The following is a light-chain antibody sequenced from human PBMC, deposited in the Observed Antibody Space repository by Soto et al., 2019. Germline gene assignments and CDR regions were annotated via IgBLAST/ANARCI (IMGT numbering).Light chain of an antibody. CDR3: EEYFSAPRS. J-gene: IGKJ1*01. V-gene: IGKV1-27*01. CDR1: QAIANY. Sequence: DIRMTQSPSSLSASVGDRVNITCRASQAIANYLAWYQQKPWKGPLLLIFGAFTLQSGVPSRFSGSGSVTDFTLTISSLQPEDVAISACEEYFSAPRSFGLGTKVEIK. CDR2: GAF.